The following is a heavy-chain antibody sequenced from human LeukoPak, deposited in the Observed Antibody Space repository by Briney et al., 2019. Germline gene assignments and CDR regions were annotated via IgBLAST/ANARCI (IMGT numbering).Heavy chain of an antibody. CDR2: ISSSSSTI. CDR3: AKNLGQWLDY. J-gene: IGHJ4*02. V-gene: IGHV3-48*04. CDR1: GFTFSSYS. Sequence: GGSLRLSCAASGFTFSSYSMNWVRQAPGKGLEWVSYISSSSSTIYYADSVKGRFTISRDNAKNSLYLQMNSLRAEDTAVYYCAKNLGQWLDYWGQGTLVTVSS. D-gene: IGHD3-22*01.